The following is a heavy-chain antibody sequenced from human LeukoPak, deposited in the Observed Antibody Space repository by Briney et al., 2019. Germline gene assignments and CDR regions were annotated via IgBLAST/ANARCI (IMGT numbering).Heavy chain of an antibody. Sequence: PGGSLRLSCAASGFTFSSYWMSWVRQAPGKGLEWVANIKQDGSEKYYVDSVKGRFTISRDNAKNSLYLQMNSLRAEDTAVYYCARDRVRGYYYYYYMDVWGKGTTVTISS. V-gene: IGHV3-7*01. CDR3: ARDRVRGYYYYYYMDV. CDR1: GFTFSSYW. CDR2: IKQDGSEK. D-gene: IGHD3-10*01. J-gene: IGHJ6*03.